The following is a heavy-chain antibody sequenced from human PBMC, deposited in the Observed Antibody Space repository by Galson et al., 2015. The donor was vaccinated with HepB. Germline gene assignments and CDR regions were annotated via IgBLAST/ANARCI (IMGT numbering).Heavy chain of an antibody. CDR2: IYSGGST. J-gene: IGHJ4*02. CDR1: GFIVTSKY. Sequence: SLRLSCAASGFIVTSKYINWVRQAPGQGLEWVAVIYSGGSTFYADSVKGRFTVSRDNSKNTVYLQMNSLRAGDTAVYYCADINFGGNSWGQGTPVTVSS. D-gene: IGHD4-23*01. V-gene: IGHV3-53*01. CDR3: ADINFGGNS.